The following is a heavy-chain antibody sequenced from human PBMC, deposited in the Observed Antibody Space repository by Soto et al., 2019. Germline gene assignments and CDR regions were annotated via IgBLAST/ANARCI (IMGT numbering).Heavy chain of an antibody. CDR1: GFTFSSYG. CDR2: ISYDGSNK. D-gene: IGHD2-15*01. J-gene: IGHJ5*02. CDR3: AKDWTVVPPRSRNWFDP. V-gene: IGHV3-30*18. Sequence: PGGSLRLSCAASGFTFSSYGMHWVRQAPGKGLEWVAVISYDGSNKYYADSVKGRFTISRDNSKNTLYLQMNSLRAEDTAVYYCAKDWTVVPPRSRNWFDPWGQGTLVTVSS.